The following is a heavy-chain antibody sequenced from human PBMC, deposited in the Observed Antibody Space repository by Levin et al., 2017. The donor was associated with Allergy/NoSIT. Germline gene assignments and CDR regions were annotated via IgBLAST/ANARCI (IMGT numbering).Heavy chain of an antibody. D-gene: IGHD1-26*01. CDR3: ARSTTSGARYIES. V-gene: IGHV3-74*01. Sequence: GGSLRLSCAASGFTFSSYWMHWVRQVPGKGLVWVLRISTDGSITNYADSVQGRFTVSRDNAKNTLYLQMNSLRAEDTAVYYCARSTTSGARYIESWGQGVLVTVSS. CDR2: ISTDGSIT. CDR1: GFTFSSYW. J-gene: IGHJ5*01.